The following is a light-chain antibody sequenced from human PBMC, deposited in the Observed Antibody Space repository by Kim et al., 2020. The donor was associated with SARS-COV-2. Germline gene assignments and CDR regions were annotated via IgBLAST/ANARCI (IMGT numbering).Light chain of an antibody. V-gene: IGLV6-57*03. J-gene: IGLJ2*01. CDR1: GGSIASNY. Sequence: FMLTQPHSVSESPGKTVTISCTRSGGSIASNYVQWYQQRPGSAPTTVIYEDNRRSSGVPDRFTGSIDSSSNSASLTISGLKTEDEADYYCHSYDSDTVVFGGGTKLTVL. CDR2: EDN. CDR3: HSYDSDTVV.